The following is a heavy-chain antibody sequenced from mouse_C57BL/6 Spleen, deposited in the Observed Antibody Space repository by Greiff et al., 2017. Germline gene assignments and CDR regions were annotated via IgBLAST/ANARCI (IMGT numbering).Heavy chain of an antibody. V-gene: IGHV3-1*01. J-gene: IGHJ3*01. CDR2: ISYSGNT. CDR3: ARGENDYDSRGFAC. Sequence: VQLKESGPGMVKPSQSLSLSCTVTGYSITSGYDWHWIRHSPGNKLEWMCYISYSGNTNYNPSLKSRISFTHDTSKNHFFLMLNSVTTEDTATYYCARGENDYDSRGFACWGQGTLVTVSA. CDR1: GYSITSGYD. D-gene: IGHD2-4*01.